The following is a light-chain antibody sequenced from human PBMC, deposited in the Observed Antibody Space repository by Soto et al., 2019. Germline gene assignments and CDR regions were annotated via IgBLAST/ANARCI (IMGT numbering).Light chain of an antibody. CDR1: QSLSNNY. CDR3: QQYGSSRT. J-gene: IGKJ1*01. CDR2: GAS. Sequence: EIVLTQSPGTLSLSPGKRATLFCRASQSLSNNYLAWYQQKPGQAPRLLIYGASSRAAGVPGRFSGSGSGTDFTLTISRLEPEDFAVYYCQQYGSSRTFGQGTKVDIK. V-gene: IGKV3-20*01.